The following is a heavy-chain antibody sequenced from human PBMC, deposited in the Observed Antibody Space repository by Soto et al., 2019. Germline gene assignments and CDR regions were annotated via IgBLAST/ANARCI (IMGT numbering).Heavy chain of an antibody. Sequence: GGSLRLSCAASGFTFNSYAMSWVRQAPGKGLEWVSAISGSGGSTYYADSVKGRFTISRDNSKNTLYLQMNSLRAEDTAVYYCAKDPKSHDYGDYPLPPEDYWGQGTLVTVSS. V-gene: IGHV3-23*01. J-gene: IGHJ4*02. CDR3: AKDPKSHDYGDYPLPPEDY. CDR1: GFTFNSYA. CDR2: ISGSGGST. D-gene: IGHD4-17*01.